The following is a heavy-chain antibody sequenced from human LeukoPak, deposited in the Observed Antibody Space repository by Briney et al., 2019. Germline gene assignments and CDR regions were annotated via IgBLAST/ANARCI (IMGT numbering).Heavy chain of an antibody. Sequence: GGSLRLSCAASGFTFSSYWMSWVRQAPGKGLEWVSAISGSGGSTYYADSVKGRFTISRDNAKNSLYLQMNSLRAEDTAVYYCARVEASGYDYGAFDYWGQGTLVAVSS. CDR1: GFTFSSYW. V-gene: IGHV3-23*01. CDR3: ARVEASGYDYGAFDY. D-gene: IGHD5-12*01. J-gene: IGHJ4*02. CDR2: ISGSGGST.